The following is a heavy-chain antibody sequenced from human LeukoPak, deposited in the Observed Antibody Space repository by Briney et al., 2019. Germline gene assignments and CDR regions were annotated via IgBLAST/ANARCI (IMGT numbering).Heavy chain of an antibody. Sequence: PSETLSLTCTVAGGSRRNSYWSWIRQPAGKGLEWVGRIFTTGSTNYNPSLKSRVTMSIDTSKNQFSLKLPSVTAADTAVYYCARDGVPLTNLVARPFHPWGQGILVTVSS. CDR1: GGSRRNSY. CDR2: IFTTGST. J-gene: IGHJ1*01. V-gene: IGHV4-4*07. D-gene: IGHD1-14*01. CDR3: ARDGVPLTNLVARPFHP.